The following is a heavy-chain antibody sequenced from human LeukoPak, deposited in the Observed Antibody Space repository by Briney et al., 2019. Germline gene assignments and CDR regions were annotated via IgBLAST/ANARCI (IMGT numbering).Heavy chain of an antibody. CDR2: ISAYNGNT. D-gene: IGHD3-10*01. CDR3: ERDHRYGSGSSEPWGDAFDI. J-gene: IGHJ3*02. Sequence: ASVKVSCKASGYTFTSYVISWVRQAPGQGLEWMGWISAYNGNTNYAQKLQGRVTMTTDTSTSTAYMELRSLRSDDTAVYYCERDHRYGSGSSEPWGDAFDIWGQGTMVTVSS. CDR1: GYTFTSYV. V-gene: IGHV1-18*01.